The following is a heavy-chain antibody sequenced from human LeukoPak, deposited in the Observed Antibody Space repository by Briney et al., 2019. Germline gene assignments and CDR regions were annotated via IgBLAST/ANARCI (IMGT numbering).Heavy chain of an antibody. V-gene: IGHV3-21*01. CDR2: ISTSGSYI. Sequence: PGGSLRLSCAASGFIFSSYAMHWVRQAPGKGLEWVSSISTSGSYIYYADSVEGRFTISRDNAKNSLYLQMNSLRAEDTAVYYCAREQDGSRREFDYWGQGTLVTVSS. J-gene: IGHJ4*02. D-gene: IGHD3-10*01. CDR1: GFIFSSYA. CDR3: AREQDGSRREFDY.